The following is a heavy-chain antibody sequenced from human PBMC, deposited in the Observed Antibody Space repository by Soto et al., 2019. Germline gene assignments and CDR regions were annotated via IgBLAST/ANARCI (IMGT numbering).Heavy chain of an antibody. CDR2: IKNSGSS. CDR1: GGSISSYY. CDR3: ARSGWVGESGYFDY. V-gene: IGHV4-59*01. Sequence: QVQLQESGPGLVKPSENLSLTCSVSGGSISSYYWSWIRQPPGKGLEWIGDIKNSGSSRYNPSLKSRVTISLDTSKSQFFLKLTSVTNADTAVYYCARSGWVGESGYFDYWGQGTLGTASS. J-gene: IGHJ4*02. D-gene: IGHD3-10*01.